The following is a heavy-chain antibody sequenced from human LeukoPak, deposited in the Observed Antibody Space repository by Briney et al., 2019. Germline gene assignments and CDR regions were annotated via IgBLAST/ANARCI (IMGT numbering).Heavy chain of an antibody. Sequence: PGGSLRLSCAASGFTFSNAWMSWVRQAPGKGLEWVGRIKSKTDGGTTDYAAPVKGRFTISRDDSKNTLYLQMNSLKTEDTAVYYCTADPRWLQREEGYWGQGTMVNVAS. V-gene: IGHV3-15*01. CDR3: TADPRWLQREEGY. D-gene: IGHD5-12*01. J-gene: IGHJ4*02. CDR1: GFTFSNAW. CDR2: IKSKTDGGTT.